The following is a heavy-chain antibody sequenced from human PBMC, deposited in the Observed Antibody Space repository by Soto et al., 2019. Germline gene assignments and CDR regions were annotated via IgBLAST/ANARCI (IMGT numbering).Heavy chain of an antibody. D-gene: IGHD3-9*01. J-gene: IGHJ6*02. Sequence: VASVKVSCKASGYTFTSYDINWVRQATGQGLEWMGWMNPNSGNTGYAQKFQGRVTMTRNTSISTAYMELSSLRSEDTAVYYCARRGAYYDILTGDYYYYGMDVWGQGTTVTVSS. V-gene: IGHV1-8*01. CDR3: ARRGAYYDILTGDYYYYGMDV. CDR1: GYTFTSYD. CDR2: MNPNSGNT.